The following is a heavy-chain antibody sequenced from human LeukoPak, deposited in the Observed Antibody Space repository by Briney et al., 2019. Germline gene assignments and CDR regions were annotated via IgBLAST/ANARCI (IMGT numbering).Heavy chain of an antibody. J-gene: IGHJ6*03. CDR1: GGTFSSYA. Sequence: ASVKVSCKTHGGTFSSYAIIWVRQAPGQGLEWMGGIIPILGTANYAQKFQGRVTITTDESTSTVYMELRSLRSEDTAVYYCASTPLYYYYYMDVWGLGTTVTVSS. CDR2: IIPILGTA. CDR3: ASTPLYYYYYMDV. V-gene: IGHV1-69*05.